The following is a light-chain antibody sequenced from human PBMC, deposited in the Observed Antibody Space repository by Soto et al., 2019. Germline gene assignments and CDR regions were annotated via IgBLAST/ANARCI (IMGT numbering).Light chain of an antibody. CDR3: QQYDNYPLT. J-gene: IGKJ4*01. CDR1: QNISTW. CDR2: QAS. Sequence: DIQMTQSPSTLSASVGDRVNMTCRASQNISTWLAWYQQKPGKAPNLLIYQASTLETGVSSRFSGSGSGTDFTLTISGLQPDDFATYYCQQYDNYPLTFGGGTKVDIK. V-gene: IGKV1-5*03.